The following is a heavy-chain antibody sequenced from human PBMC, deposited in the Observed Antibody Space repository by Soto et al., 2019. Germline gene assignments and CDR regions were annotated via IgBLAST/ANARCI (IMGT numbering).Heavy chain of an antibody. Sequence: SETLSLTCAVYGGSFSGYYWSWIRQPPGKGLEWIGEINHSGSTNYNPSLKSRVTISVDTSKNQFSLKLSSVTAADTAVYYCASTYYNLNSGPLDYWGRGTLVTVSS. CDR2: INHSGST. CDR3: ASTYYNLNSGPLDY. J-gene: IGHJ4*02. CDR1: GGSFSGYY. D-gene: IGHD3-10*01. V-gene: IGHV4-34*01.